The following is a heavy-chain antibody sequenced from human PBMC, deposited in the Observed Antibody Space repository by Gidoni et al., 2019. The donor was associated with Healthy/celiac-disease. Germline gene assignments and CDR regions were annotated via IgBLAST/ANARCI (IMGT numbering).Heavy chain of an antibody. CDR1: GFTFSSYS. D-gene: IGHD2-15*01. V-gene: IGHV3-21*01. CDR2: ISSSSSYI. CDR3: ARDISFFLGYCSGGSCYFDY. Sequence: EVQLVESGGGLVKPGGSLSLSCAASGFTFSSYSMTWVRQAPGKGLEWVSSISSSSSYIYYADSVKGRFTISRDNAKNSLYLQMNSLRAEDTAVYYCARDISFFLGYCSGGSCYFDYWGQGTLVTVSS. J-gene: IGHJ4*02.